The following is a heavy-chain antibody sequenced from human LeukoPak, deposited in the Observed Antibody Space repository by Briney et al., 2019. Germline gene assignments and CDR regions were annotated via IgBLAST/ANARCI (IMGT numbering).Heavy chain of an antibody. D-gene: IGHD2-2*02. Sequence: GASVKVSYKASGYTFTSYGISWVRQVPGQGLEWMGWISAYTGNTNYAQNLQGRVTMTTDTSTSTAYMELRSLRSDDTAVYYCARDILAGGANDVLDIWGQGTMVTVSS. CDR3: ARDILAGGANDVLDI. V-gene: IGHV1-18*01. CDR2: ISAYTGNT. CDR1: GYTFTSYG. J-gene: IGHJ3*02.